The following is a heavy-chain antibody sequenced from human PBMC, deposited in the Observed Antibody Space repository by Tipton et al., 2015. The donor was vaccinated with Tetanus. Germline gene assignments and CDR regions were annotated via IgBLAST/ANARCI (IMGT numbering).Heavy chain of an antibody. CDR2: IFYSGTT. D-gene: IGHD3-3*01. Sequence: TLSLTCNVSGGSIKNYYWGWIRQPPGKGLEWIGYIFYSGTTNYNPSLKSRVTISVDSSQNQFSLALRSVTAADTAVYYCSRRRASGVVVGWFDPWGQGTLVTVSS. J-gene: IGHJ5*02. V-gene: IGHV4-59*08. CDR1: GGSIKNYY. CDR3: SRRRASGVVVGWFDP.